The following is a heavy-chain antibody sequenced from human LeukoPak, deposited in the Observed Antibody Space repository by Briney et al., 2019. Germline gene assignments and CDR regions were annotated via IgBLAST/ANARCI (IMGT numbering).Heavy chain of an antibody. CDR3: ARDLGPAYGESGDFDY. Sequence: SETLSLTCTVSGGSISSYYWSWIRQPPGKGLEWIGFIYYSGTTNYNPSLKSRVIISVDTSKNQFSLKLSSVTAADTAVYYCARDLGPAYGESGDFDYWGQGTLVTVSS. V-gene: IGHV4-59*01. D-gene: IGHD4-17*01. CDR2: IYYSGTT. J-gene: IGHJ4*02. CDR1: GGSISSYY.